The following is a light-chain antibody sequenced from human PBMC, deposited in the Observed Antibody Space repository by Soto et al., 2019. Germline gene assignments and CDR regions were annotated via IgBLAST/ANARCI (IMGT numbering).Light chain of an antibody. V-gene: IGKV1-6*01. CDR1: QVIRNH. CDR3: LQDYTYPRT. Sequence: AIQVTQSPSSLSASIGDRVTITCLASQVIRNHLGWYQQKPGSAPKLLIFAASSLQNGVPSRFSGSGSDTDFTLTITSLQAEDVATYYCLQDYTYPRTFGQGTKVEI. J-gene: IGKJ1*01. CDR2: AAS.